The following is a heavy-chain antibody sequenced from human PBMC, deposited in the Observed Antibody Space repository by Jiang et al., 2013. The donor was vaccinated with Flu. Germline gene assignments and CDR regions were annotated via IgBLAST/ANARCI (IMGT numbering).Heavy chain of an antibody. CDR3: ARQGGMITFHY. D-gene: IGHD3-16*01. V-gene: IGHV1-3*01. CDR1: GYSLTTYA. CDR2: FNAGNGNT. J-gene: IGHJ4*02. Sequence: SGYSLTTYAMHWVRQAPGQRLEWMGWFNAGNGNTKYSQKFQDRVTITSDTSASTIYMELSSLRSEDTAVYYCARQGGMITFHYWGQGTLVTVSS.